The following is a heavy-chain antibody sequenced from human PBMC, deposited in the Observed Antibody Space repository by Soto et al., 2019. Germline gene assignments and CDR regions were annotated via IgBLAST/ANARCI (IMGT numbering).Heavy chain of an antibody. J-gene: IGHJ3*02. CDR2: IYYKGST. V-gene: IGHV4-39*01. CDR1: GGSISSSSYY. Sequence: PSETLYLTCSVSGGSISSSSYYWGWIRQPPGKGLEWIASIYYKGSTYYNPSLKSRVTISVDTSKNQFSLKLSSVTAADTAVYYCARHVFSKGAFDIWGQGTMVTVS. D-gene: IGHD2-2*01. CDR3: ARHVFSKGAFDI.